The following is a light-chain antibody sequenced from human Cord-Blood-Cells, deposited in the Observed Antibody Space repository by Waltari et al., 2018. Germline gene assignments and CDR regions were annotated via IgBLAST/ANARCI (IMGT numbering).Light chain of an antibody. CDR1: SSDVGSYHL. Sequence: QSALTQPASVSGSPGQSITIPCTGTSSDVGSYHLVYWYQQHPGKAPKLMIYEGSKRPSGVSNRFSVSKSGNTASLTISGLQAEDEADDYCCSYAGSSTWVFGGGTKLTVL. CDR2: EGS. J-gene: IGLJ3*02. CDR3: CSYAGSSTWV. V-gene: IGLV2-23*01.